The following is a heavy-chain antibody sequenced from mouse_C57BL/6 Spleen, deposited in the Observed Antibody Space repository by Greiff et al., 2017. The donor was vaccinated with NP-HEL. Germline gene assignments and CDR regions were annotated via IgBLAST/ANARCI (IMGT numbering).Heavy chain of an antibody. CDR1: GYTFTSYW. CDR3: ARYEEGDYCNY. Sequence: VQLQQSGAELVKPGASVKMFCKASGYTFTSYWITWVKQRPGQGLEWIGDIYPGSGSTNYNEKFKSKATLTVDTSSSTAYMQLSSLTSEDSAVYYCARYEEGDYCNYWGQGTTLTVSS. D-gene: IGHD2-1*01. CDR2: IYPGSGST. J-gene: IGHJ2*01. V-gene: IGHV1-55*01.